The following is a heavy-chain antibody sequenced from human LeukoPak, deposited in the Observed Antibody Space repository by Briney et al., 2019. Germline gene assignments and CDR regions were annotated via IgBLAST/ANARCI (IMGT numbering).Heavy chain of an antibody. Sequence: GGSLRLSCAASGFTFSSYGMHWVRQAPGKGLEWVSFIRYDGSNEYYADSVRGRFTISRDNSKNTLYLQMNSLRAEDTAVYYCAKVRSYSQYYFDYWGQGTLVTVSS. CDR3: AKVRSYSQYYFDY. J-gene: IGHJ4*02. CDR2: IRYDGSNE. D-gene: IGHD1-26*01. V-gene: IGHV3-30*02. CDR1: GFTFSSYG.